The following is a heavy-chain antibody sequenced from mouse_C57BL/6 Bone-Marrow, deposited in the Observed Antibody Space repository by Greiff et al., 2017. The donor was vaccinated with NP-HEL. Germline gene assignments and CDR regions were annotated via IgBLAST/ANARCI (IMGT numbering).Heavy chain of an antibody. CDR1: GFTFSSYG. J-gene: IGHJ4*01. CDR3: ARRGMVTTHYYAMDY. V-gene: IGHV5-6*02. Sequence: DVKLQESGGDLVKPGGSLKLSCAASGFTFSSYGMSWVRQTPDKRLEWVATISSGGSYTYYPDSVKGRFTISRDNAKNTLYLQMSSLKSEDTAMYYCARRGMVTTHYYAMDYWGQGTSVTVSS. CDR2: ISSGGSYT. D-gene: IGHD2-2*01.